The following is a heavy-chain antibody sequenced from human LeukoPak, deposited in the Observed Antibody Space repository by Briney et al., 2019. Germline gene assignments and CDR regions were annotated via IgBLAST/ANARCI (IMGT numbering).Heavy chain of an antibody. J-gene: IGHJ4*02. CDR3: ARDSDTAMAYFDY. D-gene: IGHD5-18*01. CDR2: IYYRVRT. CDR1: GGSLSSGSYY. V-gene: IGHV4-61*01. Sequence: KTSETLSLTCTVSGGSLSSGSYYSRWIRQPPGTGLQWIAYIYYRVRTNYNPSLKSLVTISVDTSKNQFSLKLSSVTAADTAVYYCARDSDTAMAYFDYWGQGTLVTVSS.